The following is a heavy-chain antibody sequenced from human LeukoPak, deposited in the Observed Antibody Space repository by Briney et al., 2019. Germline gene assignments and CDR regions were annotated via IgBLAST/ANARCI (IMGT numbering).Heavy chain of an antibody. CDR1: GYTFTGYY. V-gene: IGHV1-2*02. Sequence: GASVKVSCKASGYTFTGYYMHWVRQAAGQGLEWMGWINPNSGGTNYAQKFQGRVTMTRDTSISTAYMELSRLRSDDTAVYYCARGRTYGSGSYPLDLDYWGQGTLVTVSS. D-gene: IGHD3-10*01. CDR3: ARGRTYGSGSYPLDLDY. J-gene: IGHJ4*02. CDR2: INPNSGGT.